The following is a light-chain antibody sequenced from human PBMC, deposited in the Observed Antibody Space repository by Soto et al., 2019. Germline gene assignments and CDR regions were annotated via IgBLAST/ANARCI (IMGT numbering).Light chain of an antibody. V-gene: IGKV3-15*01. CDR3: QHHNQWPPFT. Sequence: EIVMTQSPATLSVSPGERATLSCRASQSVRSSLAWYQHKPGQVPRLLIYGASTRATGVPVRFSGSGSGTDFTLSISSLQAEDVAVYYCQHHNQWPPFTFGPGTKVDIK. CDR1: QSVRSS. J-gene: IGKJ3*01. CDR2: GAS.